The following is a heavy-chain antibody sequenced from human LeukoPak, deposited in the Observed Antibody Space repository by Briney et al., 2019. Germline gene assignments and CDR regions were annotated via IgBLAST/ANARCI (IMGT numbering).Heavy chain of an antibody. J-gene: IGHJ4*02. CDR3: ARAAMVRGVDYFDY. CDR1: GFTFNTYS. V-gene: IGHV3-23*01. D-gene: IGHD3-10*01. CDR2: ISGSGDTT. Sequence: HPGGSLRLSRAASGFTFNTYSMTWVRQAPGKGLEWVSVISGSGDTTYYTDSVKGRFTISRDNSKNTLYLQMNSLRAEDTALYYCARAAMVRGVDYFDYWGQGTLVTVSS.